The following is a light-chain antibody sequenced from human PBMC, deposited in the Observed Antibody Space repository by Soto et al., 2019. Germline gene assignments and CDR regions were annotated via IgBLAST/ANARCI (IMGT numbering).Light chain of an antibody. CDR1: QSVSTW. Sequence: DIQMTQSPSTLSASVGDRVTITCLASQSVSTWLAWYQQKPGKAPKLLIYKASSLESGVPSRFSGSGSGTEFTLTISSLQPDDFATYYSQQYNSYSGTFGQGTKLEIK. CDR2: KAS. J-gene: IGKJ1*01. CDR3: QQYNSYSGT. V-gene: IGKV1-5*03.